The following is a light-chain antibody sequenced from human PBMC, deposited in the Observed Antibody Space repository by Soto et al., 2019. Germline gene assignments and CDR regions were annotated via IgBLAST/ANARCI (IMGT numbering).Light chain of an antibody. V-gene: IGKV4-1*01. Sequence: DIVMTQSPDSLAVSLGERATINCKSSQRVLYSSNNKNYLAWYQQKPGQPPKLLIYWASTRESGVPDRFSGSGSRTDFTLTISSLQAEEVAVYYCQQYYSTPPTFGQGTKVEIK. CDR3: QQYYSTPPT. J-gene: IGKJ1*01. CDR1: QRVLYSSNNKNY. CDR2: WAS.